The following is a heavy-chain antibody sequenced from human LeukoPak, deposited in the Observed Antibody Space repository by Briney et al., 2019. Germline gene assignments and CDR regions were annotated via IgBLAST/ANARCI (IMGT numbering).Heavy chain of an antibody. V-gene: IGHV4-59*01. CDR3: ASSDYGDYYFDY. CDR2: IYYSGST. D-gene: IGHD4-17*01. J-gene: IGHJ4*02. CDR1: GGFISSYY. Sequence: SETLSLTCTVSGGFISSYYWSWIRQPPGKGLEWIGYIYYSGSTNYNPSLKSRVTISVDTSKNQFSLKLSSVTAADTAVYYCASSDYGDYYFDYWGQGTLVTVSS.